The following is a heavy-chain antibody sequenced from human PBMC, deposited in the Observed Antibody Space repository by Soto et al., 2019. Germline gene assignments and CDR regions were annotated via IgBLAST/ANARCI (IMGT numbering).Heavy chain of an antibody. D-gene: IGHD2-2*01. J-gene: IGHJ5*02. CDR3: VRDSARIVVVPRVDGDNWFDP. CDR2: ISGSSDNI. CDR1: GFTFSDYF. Sequence: VLLLESGGGLVQPAGSLRLSCAASGFTFSDYFMSWIRQAPGKGLEWVSFISGSSDNIKYADSVKGRFTISRDNAKNSLYLQMNSLRAEDTAVYYCVRDSARIVVVPRVDGDNWFDPWGQGTLVTVSS. V-gene: IGHV3-11*06.